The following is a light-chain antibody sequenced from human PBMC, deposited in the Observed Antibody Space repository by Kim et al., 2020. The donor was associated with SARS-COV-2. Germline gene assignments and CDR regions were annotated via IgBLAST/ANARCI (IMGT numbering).Light chain of an antibody. CDR3: QQYYGTPLT. Sequence: ATIHCKSRQTVLSSSNNKNYLAWYQQRPGLPPKLLIYWASTRESGVPVRFSGSGSGTDFTLTISSLQAEDVAVYYCQQYYGTPLTFGGGTKVDIK. V-gene: IGKV4-1*01. J-gene: IGKJ4*01. CDR1: QTVLSSSNNKNY. CDR2: WAS.